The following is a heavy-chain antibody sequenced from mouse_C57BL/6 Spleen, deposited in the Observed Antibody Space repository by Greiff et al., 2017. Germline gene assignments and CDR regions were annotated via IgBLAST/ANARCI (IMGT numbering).Heavy chain of an antibody. CDR2: INPSTGGT. Sequence: EVKLQESGPELVKPGASVKISCKASGYSFTGYYMNWVKQSPEKSLEWIGEINPSTGGTTYNQKFKAKATLTVDKSSSTAYMQLKSLTSEDSAVYYCARYPYGSSFYYAMDYWGQGTSVTVSS. CDR1: GYSFTGYY. V-gene: IGHV1-42*01. D-gene: IGHD1-1*01. CDR3: ARYPYGSSFYYAMDY. J-gene: IGHJ4*01.